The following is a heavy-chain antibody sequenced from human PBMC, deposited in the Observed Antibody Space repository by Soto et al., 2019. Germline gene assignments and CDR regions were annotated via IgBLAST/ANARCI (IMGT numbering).Heavy chain of an antibody. CDR1: GFSFSTSI. D-gene: IGHD1-1*01. CDR2: ISSTSSNI. J-gene: IGHJ3*01. V-gene: IGHV3-21*04. CDR3: ARGIASTSLVTFDV. Sequence: LRLSCVASGFSFSTSIMHWVRQAPGKGLEWIATISSTSSNIYYAGSVKGRFSISRDNPKNSLFLQMNSLRADDMAVYYCARGIASTSLVTFDVWGQGTMVTVSS.